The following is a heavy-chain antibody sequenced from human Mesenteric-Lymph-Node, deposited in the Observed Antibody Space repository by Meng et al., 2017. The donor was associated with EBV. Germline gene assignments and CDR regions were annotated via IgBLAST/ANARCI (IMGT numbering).Heavy chain of an antibody. Sequence: ARLQESGPGLWKPSATLPLTCGASGATISGPTWGSWVRQPPGKGLEWIGEVYHSGSTNYNPSLKSRVSMSVDTSKNHFSLKLTSVTAADTAMYYCAEVLNGYYYFDYWGQGTLVTVSS. CDR2: VYHSGST. CDR3: AEVLNGYYYFDY. J-gene: IGHJ4*02. CDR1: GATISGPTW. V-gene: IGHV4-4*02. D-gene: IGHD3-22*01.